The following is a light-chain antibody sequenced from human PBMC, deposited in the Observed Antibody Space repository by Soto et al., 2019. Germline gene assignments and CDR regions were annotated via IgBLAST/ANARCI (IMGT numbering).Light chain of an antibody. CDR3: QQFGRSPPSWT. V-gene: IGKV3-20*01. CDR2: GAS. Sequence: ETVXTXXXXTLSLSPGERATLSCRASQSVSSNYLAWYQQKPGQAPRLLMYGASTRATGIPDRFSGSGSGTDFTLTISRLEPEDFAVYYCQQFGRSPPSWTFGQGTKVEIK. J-gene: IGKJ1*01. CDR1: QSVSSNY.